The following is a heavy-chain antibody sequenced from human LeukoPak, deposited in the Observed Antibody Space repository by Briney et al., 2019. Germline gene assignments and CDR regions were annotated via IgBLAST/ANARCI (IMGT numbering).Heavy chain of an antibody. J-gene: IGHJ4*02. V-gene: IGHV3-30*02. Sequence: GGSLRLSCAASGFTFSNYGMQWVRQGPGSGLEWVAFIRNDGSNEYYSDSVKGRFTISRDNLKNTLNLQMNSLRPEDTAVYYCARAGSLGGDDYWGQGTLVTVSS. CDR3: ARAGSLGGDDY. CDR1: GFTFSNYG. CDR2: IRNDGSNE. D-gene: IGHD3-16*01.